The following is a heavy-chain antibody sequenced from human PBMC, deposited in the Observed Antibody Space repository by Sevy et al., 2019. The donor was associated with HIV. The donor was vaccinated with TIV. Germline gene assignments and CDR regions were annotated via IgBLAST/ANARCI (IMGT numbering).Heavy chain of an antibody. V-gene: IGHV3-43*01. D-gene: IGHD2-2*01. CDR3: AKDISASSAEYFQH. CDR2: ISWDGGST. Sequence: GGSLRLSCAASGFTFDDYTMHWVRQAPGKGLEWVSLISWDGGSTYYADSVKGRFTISRDNSKNSLYLQMNSLRTEDTALYNCAKDISASSAEYFQHWGQGTLVTVSS. CDR1: GFTFDDYT. J-gene: IGHJ1*01.